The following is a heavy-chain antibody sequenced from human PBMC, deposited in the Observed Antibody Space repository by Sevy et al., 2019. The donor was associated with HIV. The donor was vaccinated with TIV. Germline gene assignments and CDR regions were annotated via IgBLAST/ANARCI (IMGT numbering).Heavy chain of an antibody. Sequence: SETLSLTCAVYGGSFSGYYWSWIRQPPGKGLEWIGEINHSGSTNYNPSLKSRVTISVDTSKNQFSLKLSSVTAADTAVSYCARDPGVKYRSSTSCYMVRIAAAGDYYYYGMDVWGQGTTVTVSS. CDR2: INHSGST. CDR1: GGSFSGYY. V-gene: IGHV4-34*01. CDR3: ARDPGVKYRSSTSCYMVRIAAAGDYYYYGMDV. J-gene: IGHJ6*02. D-gene: IGHD2-2*02.